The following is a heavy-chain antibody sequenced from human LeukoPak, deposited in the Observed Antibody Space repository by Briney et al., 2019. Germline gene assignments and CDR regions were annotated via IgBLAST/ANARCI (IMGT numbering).Heavy chain of an antibody. CDR1: GGSISSSSYY. Sequence: SETLSLTCTVSGGSISSSSYYWGWIRQPPGKGLEWIGSIYYSGSTYYNPSLKSRVTISVDTSKNQFSLKLSSVTAADTAVYYCAITSSGYYYGSFDPWGQGTLVTVPS. CDR2: IYYSGST. V-gene: IGHV4-39*01. CDR3: AITSSGYYYGSFDP. D-gene: IGHD3-22*01. J-gene: IGHJ5*02.